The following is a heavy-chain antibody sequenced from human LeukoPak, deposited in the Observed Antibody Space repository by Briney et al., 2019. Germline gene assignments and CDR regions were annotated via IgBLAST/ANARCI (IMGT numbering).Heavy chain of an antibody. CDR1: GYTFTSYG. J-gene: IGHJ1*01. CDR3: ARDGYHYDSSGYYPNYFQH. Sequence: ASVKVSCKASGYTFTSYGISWVRQAPGQGLEWMGWISAYNGNTNYAQKLQGRVTMTTDTSTSTAYMELRSLRSDDTAVYYCARDGYHYDSSGYYPNYFQHWGQGTLVTVSS. CDR2: ISAYNGNT. D-gene: IGHD3-22*01. V-gene: IGHV1-18*01.